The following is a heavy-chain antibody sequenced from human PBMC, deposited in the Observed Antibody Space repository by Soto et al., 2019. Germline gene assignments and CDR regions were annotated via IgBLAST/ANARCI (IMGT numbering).Heavy chain of an antibody. J-gene: IGHJ6*02. CDR3: TTGEWFGEGLTYYYYYGMDV. CDR1: GFTFSNAW. D-gene: IGHD3-10*01. V-gene: IGHV3-15*07. CDR2: IKSKTDGGTT. Sequence: GGSLRLSCAASGFTFSNAWMNWVRQAPGKGLEWVGRIKSKTDGGTTDYAAPVKGRFTISRDDSKNTLYLQMNSLKTEDTAVYYCTTGEWFGEGLTYYYYYGMDVWGQGTTVTVSS.